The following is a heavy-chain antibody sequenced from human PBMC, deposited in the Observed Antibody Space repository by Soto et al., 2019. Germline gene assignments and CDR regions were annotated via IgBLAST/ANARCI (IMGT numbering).Heavy chain of an antibody. CDR1: GFTFSSYA. Sequence: EVQLLESGGGLVQPGGSLRLSCAASGFTFSSYAMSWVRQAPGKGLEWVSAISGSGGSTYYADSVKGRFTISRDNSKSALYLQMNSLRPEDTAVYYCAKCTSTSCHLGSDYWGQGTLVTVSP. D-gene: IGHD2-2*01. CDR2: ISGSGGST. V-gene: IGHV3-23*01. J-gene: IGHJ4*02. CDR3: AKCTSTSCHLGSDY.